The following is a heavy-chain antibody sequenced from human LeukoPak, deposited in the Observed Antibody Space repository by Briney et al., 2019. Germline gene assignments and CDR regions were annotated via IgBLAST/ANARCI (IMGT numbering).Heavy chain of an antibody. J-gene: IGHJ4*02. V-gene: IGHV3-30*04. CDR1: GFSFSSYV. D-gene: IGHD3-3*01. Sequence: GGSLRLSCAASGFSFSSYVMHWVRQAPGKGLEWVATISSDGSNKNYADSVRGRFTISRDNSKNTMDLQMNSPRPEDTDVYYCARDAPRISVFGQFEYWGQGTLVTVSS. CDR3: ARDAPRISVFGQFEY. CDR2: ISSDGSNK.